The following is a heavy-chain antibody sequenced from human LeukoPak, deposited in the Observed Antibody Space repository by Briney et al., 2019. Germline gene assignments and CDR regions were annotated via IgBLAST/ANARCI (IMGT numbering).Heavy chain of an antibody. CDR3: AQSLSFSKSWKTPDFGY. Sequence: PGGSLRLSCAASGFTFSSYSMNWVRQAPGKGLEWVSSISSSSSYIYYADSVKGRFTISRDNAKNSLYLQMNSLRAEDTAVYYCAQSLSFSKSWKTPDFGYRGQGTLGTVSS. CDR1: GFTFSSYS. V-gene: IGHV3-21*01. D-gene: IGHD6-13*01. J-gene: IGHJ4*02. CDR2: ISSSSSYI.